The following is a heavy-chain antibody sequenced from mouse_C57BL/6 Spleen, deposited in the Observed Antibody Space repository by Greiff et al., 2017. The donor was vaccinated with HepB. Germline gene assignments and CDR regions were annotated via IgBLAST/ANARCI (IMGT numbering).Heavy chain of an antibody. CDR2: INPNNGGT. J-gene: IGHJ4*01. Sequence: EVQLQQSGPELVKPGASVKMSCKASGYTFTDYNMHWVKQSHGQSLEWIGYINPNNGGTSYNQKFKGKATLTVNKSSSTAYMELRRLTSEDSAVYDCARWGLSYYAMDYWGQGTSVTVSS. CDR1: GYTFTDYN. V-gene: IGHV1-22*01. CDR3: ARWGLSYYAMDY. D-gene: IGHD6-5*01.